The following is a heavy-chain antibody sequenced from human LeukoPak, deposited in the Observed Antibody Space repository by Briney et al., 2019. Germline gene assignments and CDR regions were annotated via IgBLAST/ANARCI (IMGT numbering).Heavy chain of an antibody. CDR1: GDSISSSSYY. J-gene: IGHJ6*03. D-gene: IGHD1-14*01. Sequence: PSETLSLTCTVSGDSISSSSYYWGWVRQPPGMGLEWIGNMYYSGSSHYKPSLKSRATISVDTSKNQFSLKLSSVTAADTAVYYCGRVVTGFDYYMDVWGKGTTVIVS. V-gene: IGHV4-39*01. CDR2: MYYSGSS. CDR3: GRVVTGFDYYMDV.